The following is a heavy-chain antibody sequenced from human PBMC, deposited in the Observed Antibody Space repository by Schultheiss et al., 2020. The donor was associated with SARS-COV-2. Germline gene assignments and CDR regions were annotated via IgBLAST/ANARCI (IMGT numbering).Heavy chain of an antibody. J-gene: IGHJ4*02. CDR1: GFTFSSYG. CDR2: ISGSGGST. D-gene: IGHD3-10*01. V-gene: IGHV3-21*01. CDR3: ASSGHGEDY. Sequence: GGSLRLSCAASGFTFSSYGMHWVRQAPGKGLEWVSAISGSGGSTYYADSVKGRFTISRDNAKRSVYLQMNSLRAEDTAVYYCASSGHGEDYWGQGTLVTVSS.